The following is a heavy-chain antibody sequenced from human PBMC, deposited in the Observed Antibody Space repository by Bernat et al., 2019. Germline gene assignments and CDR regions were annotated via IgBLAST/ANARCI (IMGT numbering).Heavy chain of an antibody. J-gene: IGHJ6*02. V-gene: IGHV3-30*18. CDR3: AKIPNYYDSSGYYYHYYYGMNV. D-gene: IGHD3-22*01. CDR2: ISYDGSNK. CDR1: GFTFSSYG. Sequence: QVQLVESGGGVVQPGRSLRLSCAASGFTFSSYGMHWVRQAPGKGLEWVAVISYDGSNKYYADSVKGRFTISRDNSKNTLYLQMNSLRAEDTAVYYCAKIPNYYDSSGYYYHYYYGMNVWGQGTTVTVSS.